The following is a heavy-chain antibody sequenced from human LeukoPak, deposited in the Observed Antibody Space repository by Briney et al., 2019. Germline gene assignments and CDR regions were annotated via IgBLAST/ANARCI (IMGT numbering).Heavy chain of an antibody. V-gene: IGHV4-34*01. Sequence: SETLSLTCAVYGGFFSGYYWSWIRQPPGKGLEWIGEINHSGSTNYNPSLKSRVTISVDTSKNQFSLKLSSVTAADTAVYYCARVRFLEWLGFYYYMDVWGKGTTVTVS. CDR1: GGFFSGYY. D-gene: IGHD3-3*01. CDR3: ARVRFLEWLGFYYYMDV. J-gene: IGHJ6*03. CDR2: INHSGST.